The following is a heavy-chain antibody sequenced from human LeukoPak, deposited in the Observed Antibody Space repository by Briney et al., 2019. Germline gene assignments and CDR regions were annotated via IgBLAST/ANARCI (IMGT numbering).Heavy chain of an antibody. CDR1: GFTFSSYS. CDR2: ISSSSSTI. CDR3: ARDGGDDLN. Sequence: PGGSLRLSCAASGFTFSSYSMNWVRQAPGKGLEWVSYISSSSSTIYYAYSVKGRFTISRDNAKNSLYLQMNSLRAEDTAVYYCARDGGDDLNWGQGTLVTVSS. V-gene: IGHV3-48*01. J-gene: IGHJ4*02. D-gene: IGHD2-21*01.